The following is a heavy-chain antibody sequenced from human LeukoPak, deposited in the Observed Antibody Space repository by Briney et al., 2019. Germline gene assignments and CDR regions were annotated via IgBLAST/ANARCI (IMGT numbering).Heavy chain of an antibody. D-gene: IGHD6-13*01. V-gene: IGHV4-39*01. Sequence: SETLSLTCTVSGGSISSSSYYWGWIRQPPGKGLEWIGSIYYSGSTYYNPSLKSRVTISVDTSKNRFSLKLSSVTAADTAVYYCAGQEIAAAGTVYFDYWGQGTLVTVSS. CDR3: AGQEIAAAGTVYFDY. CDR1: GGSISSSSYY. J-gene: IGHJ4*02. CDR2: IYYSGST.